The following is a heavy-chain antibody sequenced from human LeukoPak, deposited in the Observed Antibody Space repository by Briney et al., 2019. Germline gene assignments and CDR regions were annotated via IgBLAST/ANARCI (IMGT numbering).Heavy chain of an antibody. CDR3: ARDYYDSSGYYPGRKWFDH. Sequence: GESLKISCKDSGYSFTNYWIGWVRQMPGKGLEWMGIIYPGDSDTTYSPSFQGQVTISADKSISTAYLQWRSLKASDTAMYYCARDYYDSSGYYPGRKWFDHWGQGTLVTVSS. J-gene: IGHJ5*02. CDR1: GYSFTNYW. V-gene: IGHV5-51*01. D-gene: IGHD3-22*01. CDR2: IYPGDSDT.